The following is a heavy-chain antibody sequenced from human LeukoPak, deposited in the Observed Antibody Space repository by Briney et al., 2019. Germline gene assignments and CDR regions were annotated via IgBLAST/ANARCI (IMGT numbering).Heavy chain of an antibody. CDR1: GITFSNYE. CDR3: ASSLSSGWGPVDDY. J-gene: IGHJ4*02. V-gene: IGHV3-48*03. CDR2: INPGGSNR. Sequence: QAGGSLRLSCAASGITFSNYEMNWVRQAPGKGLEWVSYINPGGSNRFYAGSVRGRFAIYRDDAKKSVYLQMNSLRAEDTAVYYCASSLSSGWGPVDDYWGQGTLVTVSS. D-gene: IGHD6-19*01.